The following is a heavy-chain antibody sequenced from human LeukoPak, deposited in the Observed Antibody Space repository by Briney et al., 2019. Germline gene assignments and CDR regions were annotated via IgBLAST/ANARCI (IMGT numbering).Heavy chain of an antibody. J-gene: IGHJ4*02. Sequence: GASVKVSCKASGYTFTSYDINWVRQATGQGLEWMGWMNPNSGNTGYAQKFQGRVTMTRNTSISTAYMELSSLRSEDTAVYYCARGPAYYDFWSGYYSNQDDNNSFGYWGQGTLVTVSS. V-gene: IGHV1-8*01. D-gene: IGHD3-3*01. CDR3: ARGPAYYDFWSGYYSNQDDNNSFGY. CDR2: MNPNSGNT. CDR1: GYTFTSYD.